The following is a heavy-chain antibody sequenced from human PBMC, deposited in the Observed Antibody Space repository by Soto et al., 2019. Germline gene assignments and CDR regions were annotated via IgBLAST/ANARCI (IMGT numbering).Heavy chain of an antibody. CDR1: GYTLTSYG. D-gene: IGHD2-15*01. Sequence: GASVKVSCKASGYTLTSYGISWVRQAPGQGLEWMGWISAYNGNTNYAQKLQGRVTMTTDTSTSTAYMELRSLRSDDTAVYYCARGGCSGGSCYATANYYYYYMDVWGKGTTVTVSS. V-gene: IGHV1-18*01. J-gene: IGHJ6*03. CDR2: ISAYNGNT. CDR3: ARGGCSGGSCYATANYYYYYMDV.